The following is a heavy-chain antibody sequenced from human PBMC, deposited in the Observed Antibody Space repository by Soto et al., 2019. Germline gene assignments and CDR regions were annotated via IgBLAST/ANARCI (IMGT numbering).Heavy chain of an antibody. CDR3: ANSPPRYSSGWYRFDP. Sequence: GGSLRLSCAASGFSLSSYAMSWVRQAPGKGLEWVSAISGSGGSTYYADSVKGRFTISRDNSKNTLYLQMNSLRAEDTAVYYCANSPPRYSSGWYRFDPWGQGTLATV. V-gene: IGHV3-23*01. J-gene: IGHJ5*01. CDR1: GFSLSSYA. CDR2: ISGSGGST. D-gene: IGHD6-19*01.